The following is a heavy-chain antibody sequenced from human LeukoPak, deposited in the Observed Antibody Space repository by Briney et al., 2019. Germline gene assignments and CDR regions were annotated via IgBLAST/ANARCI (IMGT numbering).Heavy chain of an antibody. Sequence: SETLSLTCTVSGGSFSSYYWSWIRQPPGKGLEWIGSIYHSGSTYYNPSLKSRVTISVDTSKNQFSLKLSSVTAADTAVYYCARGRYFDWLPMGYNWFDPWGQGTLVTVSS. CDR1: GGSFSSYY. CDR3: ARGRYFDWLPMGYNWFDP. CDR2: IYHSGST. D-gene: IGHD3-9*01. V-gene: IGHV4-59*04. J-gene: IGHJ5*02.